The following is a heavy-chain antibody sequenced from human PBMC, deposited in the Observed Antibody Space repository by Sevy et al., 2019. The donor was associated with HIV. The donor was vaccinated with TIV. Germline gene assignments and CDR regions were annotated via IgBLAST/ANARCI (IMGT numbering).Heavy chain of an antibody. D-gene: IGHD3-10*01. V-gene: IGHV3-21*01. CDR2: ISRSSSYI. Sequence: GGSLRLSCAASGFTFSSYSMNWVRQAPGKGLEWVSSISRSSSYIYYADSAKGRFTISRDNAKNSLYLQMNSLRAEDTAVYYCASAALWFGELQYYFDYWGQGTLVTVSS. CDR3: ASAALWFGELQYYFDY. J-gene: IGHJ4*02. CDR1: GFTFSSYS.